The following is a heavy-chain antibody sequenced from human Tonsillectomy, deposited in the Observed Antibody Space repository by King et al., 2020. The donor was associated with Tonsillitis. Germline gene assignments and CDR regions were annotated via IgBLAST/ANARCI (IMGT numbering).Heavy chain of an antibody. CDR1: GFTFSSYW. V-gene: IGHV3-7*03. CDR3: SRDKTVGGTQFAY. CDR2: IRQDGSEK. Sequence: VQLVESGGGLVQPGGSLRLSCAASGFTFSSYWMAWVRQAPGTGLEWVANIRQDGSEKYYVDSVNGRFTISRDNAKNSLYLQMNSLKAEDTAVYYCSRDKTVGGTQFAYWGQGTLVTVSS. J-gene: IGHJ4*02. D-gene: IGHD1-26*01.